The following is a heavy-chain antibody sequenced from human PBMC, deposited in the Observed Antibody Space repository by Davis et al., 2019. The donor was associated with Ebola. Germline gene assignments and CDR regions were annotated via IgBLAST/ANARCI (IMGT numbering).Heavy chain of an antibody. CDR3: ASDHSRGWYGGY. J-gene: IGHJ4*02. D-gene: IGHD6-19*01. Sequence: PGGSLRLSCAASGFTFSSFAMHWVRQAPGKGLEWVTLISYDGSNKYYADSVKGRFTISRDNSENTLYLQMNSLRPEDTAVYYCASDHSRGWYGGYWGRGTLVTVSS. CDR2: ISYDGSNK. CDR1: GFTFSSFA. V-gene: IGHV3-30*04.